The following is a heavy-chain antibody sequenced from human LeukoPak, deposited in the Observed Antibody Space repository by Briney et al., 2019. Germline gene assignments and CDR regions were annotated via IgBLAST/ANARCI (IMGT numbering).Heavy chain of an antibody. Sequence: ASVKVSCKASGYTFTSYDINWVRQATGQGLEWMGWMNPNSGNAGYAQKFQGRVTMTRNTSISTAYMELSSLRSEDTAVYYCARDRFVLRRYWFDPWGQGTLVTVSS. CDR1: GYTFTSYD. CDR3: ARDRFVLRRYWFDP. D-gene: IGHD3-3*01. CDR2: MNPNSGNA. V-gene: IGHV1-8*01. J-gene: IGHJ5*02.